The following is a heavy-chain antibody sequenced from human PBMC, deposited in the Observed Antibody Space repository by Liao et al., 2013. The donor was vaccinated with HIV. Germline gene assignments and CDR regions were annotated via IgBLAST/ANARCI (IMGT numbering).Heavy chain of an antibody. J-gene: IGHJ4*02. CDR1: GGSISSYY. CDR2: IYYSGST. CDR3: ARGGLXSNYINY. D-gene: IGHD4-11*01. Sequence: QVQLQESGPGLVKPSETLSLTCTVSGGSISSYYWSWIRQPPGKGLEWIGYIYYSGSTYYNPSLKSRVTISVDTSKNQFSLKLSSVTAADTAVYYCARGGLXSNYINYWGQGTLVTVSS. V-gene: IGHV4-59*12.